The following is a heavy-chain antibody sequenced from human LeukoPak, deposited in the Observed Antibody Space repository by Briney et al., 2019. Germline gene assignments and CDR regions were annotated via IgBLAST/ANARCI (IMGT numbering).Heavy chain of an antibody. V-gene: IGHV4-4*02. D-gene: IGHD2-2*02. J-gene: IGHJ5*02. CDR2: TYHSGIT. Sequence: SETLSLTCAVSVGSMSSTNWCNWVRQHPGKAPEWSGETYHSGITNYNPFLKSRVTISLDKSKNQVSLKLSSVTAADTAVYFCAKVEGGCSGTSCYMDPWGQGILVTVSS. CDR1: VGSMSSTNW. CDR3: AKVEGGCSGTSCYMDP.